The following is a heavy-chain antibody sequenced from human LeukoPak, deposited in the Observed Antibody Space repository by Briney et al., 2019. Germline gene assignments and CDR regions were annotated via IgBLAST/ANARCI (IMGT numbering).Heavy chain of an antibody. V-gene: IGHV4-59*01. CDR2: IYYSGST. Sequence: MASETLSLTCTVSGGSISSYYWSWIRQPPGKGLEWIGYIYYSGSTNYNPSLKSRVTISVDTSKNQFSLKLSSVTAADTAAYYCARVGSGYRFDYWGQGTLVTVSS. CDR3: ARVGSGYRFDY. CDR1: GGSISSYY. D-gene: IGHD3-3*01. J-gene: IGHJ4*02.